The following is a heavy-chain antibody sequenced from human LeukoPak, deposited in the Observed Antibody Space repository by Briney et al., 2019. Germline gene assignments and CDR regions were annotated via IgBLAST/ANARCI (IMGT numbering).Heavy chain of an antibody. D-gene: IGHD6-6*01. V-gene: IGHV1-2*02. CDR1: GYTFTGYY. CDR2: INPNSGGT. CDR3: ARVYSSSSGGGLGY. J-gene: IGHJ4*02. Sequence: ASVTVSCKASGYTFTGYYMHWVRQAPGQGLEWMGWINPNSGGTNYAQKFQGRVTMTRDTSISTAYMELSRLRSDDTAVYYCARVYSSSSGGGLGYWGQGTLVTVSS.